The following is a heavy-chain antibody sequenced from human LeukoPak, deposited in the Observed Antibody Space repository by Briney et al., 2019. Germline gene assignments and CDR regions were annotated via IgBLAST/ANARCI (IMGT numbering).Heavy chain of an antibody. V-gene: IGHV1-8*01. D-gene: IGHD5-12*01. CDR3: ARGGGGWWLRIFSYYYGMDV. Sequence: ASVKVSCKASGYTFTSYDINWVRQATGQGLEWMGWMNPNSGNTGYAQKFQGRVTMTRNTSISTAYMELSSLRSEDTAVYYCARGGGGWWLRIFSYYYGMDVWGQGTTVTVSS. CDR1: GYTFTSYD. CDR2: MNPNSGNT. J-gene: IGHJ6*02.